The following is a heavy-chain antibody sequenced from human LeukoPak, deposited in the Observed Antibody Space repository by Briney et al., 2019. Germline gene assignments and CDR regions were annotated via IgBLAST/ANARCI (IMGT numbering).Heavy chain of an antibody. CDR1: GDILSSNSAA. Sequence: SQTVSLTCAISGDILSSNSAAWDWLRQSRSRGVEWVGRTYYRSKLYNDYAVYVKSPITINPATSKTQFSLQLNSATPEDTAVYYCARESVAAAARLYYFDYWGQGTLVTVSS. J-gene: IGHJ4*02. CDR2: TYYRSKLYN. CDR3: ARESVAAAARLYYFDY. D-gene: IGHD6-13*01. V-gene: IGHV6-1*01.